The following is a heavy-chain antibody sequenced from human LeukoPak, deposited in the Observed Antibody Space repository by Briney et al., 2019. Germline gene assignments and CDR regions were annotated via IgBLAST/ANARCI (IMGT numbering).Heavy chain of an antibody. CDR1: GGSFSGYY. CDR2: INHSGST. D-gene: IGHD3-3*01. J-gene: IGHJ4*02. V-gene: IGHV4-34*01. CDR3: ARGRSGYYTGV. Sequence: PSGTLSLTCAVYGGSFSGYYWSWIRQPPGKGLGWIGEINHSGSTNYTPSLKSRVTISVDTSKNQFSLKLSSVTAADTAVYYCARGRSGYYTGVWGQGTLVTVSS.